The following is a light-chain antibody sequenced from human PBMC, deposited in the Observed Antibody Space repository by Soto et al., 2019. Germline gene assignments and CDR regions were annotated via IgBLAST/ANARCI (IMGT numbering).Light chain of an antibody. J-gene: IGKJ1*01. Sequence: DIVLTQSPAPLSLSPGERATLSCRSSQSITNNYLAWYQQKPGQAPRLVISVASRRATGIPDNFSVSGSGTDFSLTISRLEPEDFAVYYCQQYGTSPPWTLGQGTKVDIK. CDR2: VAS. CDR3: QQYGTSPPWT. CDR1: QSITNNY. V-gene: IGKV3-20*01.